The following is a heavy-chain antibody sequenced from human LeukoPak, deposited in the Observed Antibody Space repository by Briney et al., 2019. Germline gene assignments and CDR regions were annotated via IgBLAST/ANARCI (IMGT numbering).Heavy chain of an antibody. J-gene: IGHJ5*02. CDR1: GFTFSSYA. Sequence: GGSLRLSCAASGFTFSSYAMSWVRQAPGKGLEWVSVISGSGGSTYYADSVRGRFTISRDNSKNTLYLQMNSLRAEDTAVYYCAKDVGHNWFDPWGQGTLVTVSS. V-gene: IGHV3-23*01. CDR3: AKDVGHNWFDP. CDR2: ISGSGGST. D-gene: IGHD1-26*01.